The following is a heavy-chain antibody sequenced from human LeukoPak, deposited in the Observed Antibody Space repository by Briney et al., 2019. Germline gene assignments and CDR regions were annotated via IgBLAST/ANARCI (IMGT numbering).Heavy chain of an antibody. J-gene: IGHJ4*02. CDR1: GFTFSSYA. CDR2: ISSSSSYI. V-gene: IGHV3-21*01. Sequence: PGGSLRLSCAASGFTFSSYAMSWVRQAPGKGLEWVSSISSSSSYIYYADSVEGRFTISRDNAKNSLYLQMNSLRAEDTAVYYCARDESPPHILTGYYHATPFDYWGQGTLVTVSS. D-gene: IGHD3-9*01. CDR3: ARDESPPHILTGYYHATPFDY.